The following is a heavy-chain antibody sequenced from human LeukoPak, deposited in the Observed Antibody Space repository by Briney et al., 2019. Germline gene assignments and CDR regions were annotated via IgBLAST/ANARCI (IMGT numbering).Heavy chain of an antibody. CDR3: ARDRREMATIWAKHYYYYYMDV. CDR2: IYYSGST. Sequence: SETLSLTCTVSGGSISSHYWGWIRQPPGKGLEWIGCIYYSGSTNYNPSLKSRVTISVDTSKNQFSLKLSSVTAADTAVYYCARDRREMATIWAKHYYYYYMDVCGKGTTVTVSS. D-gene: IGHD5-24*01. CDR1: GGSISSHY. V-gene: IGHV4-59*11. J-gene: IGHJ6*03.